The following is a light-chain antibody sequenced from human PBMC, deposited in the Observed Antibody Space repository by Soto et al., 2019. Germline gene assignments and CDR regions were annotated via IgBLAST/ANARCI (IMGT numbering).Light chain of an antibody. CDR1: QDINNY. J-gene: IGKJ4*01. CDR2: DAS. CDR3: QHYANLPPP. V-gene: IGKV1-33*01. Sequence: DIQMTQSPSSLSASVGDRVTITCQASQDINNYLNWYQQKPGKAPKVIIYDASTLETGVSSRFSGSGSGTDFRFTISSLQPEDIAIYYCQHYANLPPPFGGGTKVEIK.